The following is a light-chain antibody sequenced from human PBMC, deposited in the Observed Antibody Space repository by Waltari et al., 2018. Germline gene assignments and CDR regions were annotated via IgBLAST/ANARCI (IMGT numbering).Light chain of an antibody. CDR1: TSNIRSNH. J-gene: IGLJ2*01. CDR3: SAWDDNLNGVI. CDR2: TDD. V-gene: IGLV1-44*01. Sequence: QSVLTQPPSASGTPGQRVTIPCSGSTSNIRSNHVTWYQQLPGTAPKLFIYTDDQRPSGVPDRFSGSKSGTSASLAISGPQSEDEAHYHCSAWDDNLNGVIFGGGTKLTVL.